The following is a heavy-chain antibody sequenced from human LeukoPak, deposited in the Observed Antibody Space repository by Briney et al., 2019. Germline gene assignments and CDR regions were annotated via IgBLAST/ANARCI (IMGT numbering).Heavy chain of an antibody. CDR1: GYTFTSYG. CDR2: IIPILGIA. D-gene: IGHD6-19*01. Sequence: SVKVSCKASGYTFTSYGISWVRQAPGQGLEWMGRIIPILGIANYAQKFQGRVTITADKSTSTAYMELSSLRSEDTAVYYCARDQWLDYYYGMDVWGQGTTVTVSS. J-gene: IGHJ6*02. V-gene: IGHV1-69*04. CDR3: ARDQWLDYYYGMDV.